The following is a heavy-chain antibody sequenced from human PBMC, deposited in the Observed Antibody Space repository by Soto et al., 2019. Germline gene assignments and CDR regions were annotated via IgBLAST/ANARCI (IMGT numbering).Heavy chain of an antibody. CDR3: ARVIPPTADYDFWHGYYTHDY. CDR1: GGSITSGDYY. Sequence: QVQFQESGPGLVKPSQTLSLTCTVSGGSITSGDYYWSWIRQPPGKGLEWIGYIYYSGSTYSSPSLRGRVTISVSTSKNQFSLKLYSVTAADTAVYYWARVIPPTADYDFWHGYYTHDYWGQGTLVTVSS. V-gene: IGHV4-30-4*01. D-gene: IGHD3-3*01. J-gene: IGHJ4*02. CDR2: IYYSGST.